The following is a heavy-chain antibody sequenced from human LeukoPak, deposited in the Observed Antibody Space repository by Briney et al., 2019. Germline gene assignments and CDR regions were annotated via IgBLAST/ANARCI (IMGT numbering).Heavy chain of an antibody. Sequence: GASVKVSCKASGFTFTSSAMQWVRQARGQRLEWIGWIVVGSGNTNYAQKFQERVTITRDMSTSTAYMGLSSLRSEDTAVYYCAAQIAVAGFYYFDYWGQGTLVTVSS. V-gene: IGHV1-58*02. D-gene: IGHD6-19*01. J-gene: IGHJ4*02. CDR1: GFTFTSSA. CDR2: IVVGSGNT. CDR3: AAQIAVAGFYYFDY.